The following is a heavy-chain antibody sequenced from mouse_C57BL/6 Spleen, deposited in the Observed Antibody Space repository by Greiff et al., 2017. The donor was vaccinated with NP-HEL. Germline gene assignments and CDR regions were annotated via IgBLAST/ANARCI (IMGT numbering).Heavy chain of an antibody. Sequence: EVKLVESGGGLVKPGGSLKLSCAASGFTFSSYAMSWVRQTPEKRLEWVATISDGGSYTYYPDNVKGRFTISRDNAKNNLYLQMSHLKSEDTAMYYCARDYYGSSLLYFDYWGQGTTLTVSS. V-gene: IGHV5-4*01. CDR1: GFTFSSYA. CDR3: ARDYYGSSLLYFDY. J-gene: IGHJ2*01. D-gene: IGHD1-1*01. CDR2: ISDGGSYT.